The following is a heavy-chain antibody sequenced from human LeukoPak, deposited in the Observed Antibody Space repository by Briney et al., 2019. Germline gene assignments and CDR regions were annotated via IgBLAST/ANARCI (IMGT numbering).Heavy chain of an antibody. CDR1: GGSISSSSYY. V-gene: IGHV4-39*07. CDR2: IYYSGST. J-gene: IGHJ3*02. CDR3: ASGRIQLWLNDAFDI. D-gene: IGHD5-18*01. Sequence: SETLSLTCTVSGGSISSSSYYWGWIRQPPGKGLEWIGSIYYSGSTYYNPSLKSRVTISVDTSKNQFSLKLSSVTAADTAVYYCASGRIQLWLNDAFDIWGQGTMVTVSS.